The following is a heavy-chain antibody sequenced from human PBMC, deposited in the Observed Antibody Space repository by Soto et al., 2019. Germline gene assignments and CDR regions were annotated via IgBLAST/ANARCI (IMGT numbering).Heavy chain of an antibody. J-gene: IGHJ6*02. CDR1: GFTFSTYG. CDR2: IWHDGSNK. V-gene: IGHV3-33*01. D-gene: IGHD2-21*02. CDR3: ARDGRYCGGDCYSYYYYYGMDV. Sequence: QVQLVESGGGVVQSGRSLRLSCAASGFTFSTYGMHWVRQAPGKGLEWVAVIWHDGSNKYYADSVKGRFTISRDNSKNTLVLQMNSLRADDTAVYYCARDGRYCGGDCYSYYYYYGMDVWGQGTTVTVSS.